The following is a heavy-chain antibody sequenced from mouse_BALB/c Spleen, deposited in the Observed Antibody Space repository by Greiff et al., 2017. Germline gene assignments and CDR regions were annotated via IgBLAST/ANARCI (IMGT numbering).Heavy chain of an antibody. CDR1: GYSITSDYA. Sequence: EVQLQQSGPGLVKPSQSLSLTCTVTGYSITSDYAWHWIRQFPGNKLEWMGYISYSGSTSYNPSLKSRISITRDTSKNQFFLQLNSVTTEDTATYYCARRITPYWYFDVWGAGTTVTVSS. V-gene: IGHV3-2*02. J-gene: IGHJ1*01. D-gene: IGHD2-4*01. CDR3: ARRITPYWYFDV. CDR2: ISYSGST.